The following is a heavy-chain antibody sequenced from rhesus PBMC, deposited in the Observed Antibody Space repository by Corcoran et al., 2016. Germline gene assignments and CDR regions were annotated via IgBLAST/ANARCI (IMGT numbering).Heavy chain of an antibody. J-gene: IGHJ4*01. CDR3: ARDEAYYHSGYYTLDY. D-gene: IGHD3-28*01. CDR1: GGSNSDYYY. V-gene: IGHV4-106*01. CDR2: IYGSGGGT. Sequence: QVQLQESGPGLVKPSETLSLTCAVSGGSNSDYYYWSWIRQPPGKGLEWIGFIYGSGGGTNYNPSLKNRVTISIDTSKNQFSLKLSSVTAADTAVYYCARDEAYYHSGYYTLDYWGQGILVTVSS.